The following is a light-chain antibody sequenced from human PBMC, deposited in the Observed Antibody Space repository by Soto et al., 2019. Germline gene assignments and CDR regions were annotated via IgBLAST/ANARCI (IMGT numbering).Light chain of an antibody. CDR1: QSVSSN. CDR3: QQYNNWPLA. V-gene: IGKV3-15*01. CDR2: GAS. J-gene: IGKJ1*01. Sequence: EIVMTQSPATLSVSPGERATLSCRASQSVSSNLAWYQQKPGQAPRLLIYGASTRATGIPARFSGSVSGTEFTLTIGSLQSEDFAVYYCQQYNNWPLAFGQGNKVEIK.